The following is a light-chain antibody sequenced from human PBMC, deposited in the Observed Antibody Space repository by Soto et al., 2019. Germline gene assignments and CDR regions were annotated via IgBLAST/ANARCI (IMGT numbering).Light chain of an antibody. CDR1: QSVSSS. CDR3: QQRSNWPPEVT. Sequence: EIVLTQSPDTLSLSPGERATLSCRASQSVSSSLAWYQQKPVQAPRLLIYDASNRATGITARFSGSGSGTDFTLTISSLEPEDFAVYYCQQRSNWPPEVTFGPGTKVDIK. V-gene: IGKV3-11*01. J-gene: IGKJ3*01. CDR2: DAS.